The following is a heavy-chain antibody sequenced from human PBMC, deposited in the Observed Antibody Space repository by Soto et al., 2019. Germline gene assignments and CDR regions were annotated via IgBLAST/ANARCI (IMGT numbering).Heavy chain of an antibody. V-gene: IGHV1-8*01. Sequence: ASVKVSCKASGYTFTSYDINWVRQATGQGLEWMGWMNPNSGNTGYAQKFQGRVTMTRNTSISTAYMELSSLRSEDTAVYYCARGRWGRGGSLLQYFDYWGQGTLVTVSS. CDR1: GYTFTSYD. CDR2: MNPNSGNT. CDR3: ARGRWGRGGSLLQYFDY. D-gene: IGHD2-15*01. J-gene: IGHJ4*02.